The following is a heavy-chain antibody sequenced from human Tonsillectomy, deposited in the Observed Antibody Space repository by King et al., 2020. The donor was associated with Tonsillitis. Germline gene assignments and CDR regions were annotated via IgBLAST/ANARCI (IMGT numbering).Heavy chain of an antibody. CDR1: GFTFSDYY. Sequence: VQLVESGGHLVTPGGSLRLSCAASGFTFSDYYMSWIRQAPGKWLEWLSYICHSGNTIFYADSVKGRFTISRDNAKTSLYLQMYSLRAEDTALEYCAREGITKPCDDWGQGTRVTGSA. V-gene: IGHV3-11*01. J-gene: IGHJ4*02. D-gene: IGHD1-14*01. CDR2: ICHSGNTI. CDR3: AREGITKPCDD.